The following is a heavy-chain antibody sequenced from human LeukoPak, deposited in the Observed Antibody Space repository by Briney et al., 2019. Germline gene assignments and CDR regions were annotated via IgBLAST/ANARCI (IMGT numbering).Heavy chain of an antibody. D-gene: IGHD6-13*01. J-gene: IGHJ4*02. CDR3: TFIAAAVPL. Sequence: RTGGSLRLSCAASGFTFSGSAMHWVRQASVKGLEWVGRIRSKANSYATAYAASVKGRFTISRGDSKNTAYLQMNSLKTEDTAVYYCTFIAAAVPLWGQGTLVTVSS. V-gene: IGHV3-73*01. CDR1: GFTFSGSA. CDR2: IRSKANSYAT.